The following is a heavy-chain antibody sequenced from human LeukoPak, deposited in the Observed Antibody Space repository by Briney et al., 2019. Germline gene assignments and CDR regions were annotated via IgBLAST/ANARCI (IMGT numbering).Heavy chain of an antibody. D-gene: IGHD3-22*01. J-gene: IGHJ4*02. CDR3: VTLPAYDSSGPDY. Sequence: PSETLSLTCTVSGGSISSSSNYWGWIRQPRGKGLEWIGSIYYSGSTYYNPSLKSRVTISVDTSKNQFSLKLSSVTAADTAVYYCVTLPAYDSSGPDYWGEETLVTVSS. CDR2: IYYSGST. CDR1: GGSISSSSNY. V-gene: IGHV4-39*01.